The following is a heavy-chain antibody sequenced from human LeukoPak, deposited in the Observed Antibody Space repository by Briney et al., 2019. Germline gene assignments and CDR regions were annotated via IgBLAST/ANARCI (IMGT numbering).Heavy chain of an antibody. J-gene: IGHJ3*02. V-gene: IGHV3-23*01. CDR2: ISGSGGST. Sequence: PGGSLRLSCAASGFTFSSYAMSWVRQAPGKGLEWVSAISGSGGSTYYADSVKGRVTISRDNSKNTLYLQMNSLRAEDTAVYYCASALSSSDAFDIWGPGTMVTVSS. CDR1: GFTFSSYA. D-gene: IGHD6-6*01. CDR3: ASALSSSDAFDI.